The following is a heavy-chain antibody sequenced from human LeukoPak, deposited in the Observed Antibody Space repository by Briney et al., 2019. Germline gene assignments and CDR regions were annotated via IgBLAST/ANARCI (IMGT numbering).Heavy chain of an antibody. CDR3: ARVVYSGYDFRGAMDV. CDR1: GGSISSYY. D-gene: IGHD5-12*01. V-gene: IGHV4-4*07. CDR2: IYTSGST. Sequence: SETLSLTCTVSGGSISSYYWSWIRQPAGKGLEWIGRIYTSGSTNYNPSLKSRVTISVDTSKNQFSLKLSSVTAADTAVYYCARVVYSGYDFRGAMDVWGKGTTVTVSS. J-gene: IGHJ6*03.